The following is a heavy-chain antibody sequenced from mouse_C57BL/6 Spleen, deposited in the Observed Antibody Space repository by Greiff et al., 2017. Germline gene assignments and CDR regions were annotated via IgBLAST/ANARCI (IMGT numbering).Heavy chain of an antibody. D-gene: IGHD1-1*01. V-gene: IGHV5-16*01. CDR1: GFTFSDYY. CDR3: AREGTTVVPYAMDY. J-gene: IGHJ4*01. Sequence: EVMLVESEGGLVQPGSSMTLSCTASGFTFSDYYMAWVRQVPEKGLEWVANITYDGSSTYYLDSLKSRFIISRENAKNILYLQMSSLKSEDTATYYCAREGTTVVPYAMDYWGQGTSVTVSS. CDR2: ITYDGSST.